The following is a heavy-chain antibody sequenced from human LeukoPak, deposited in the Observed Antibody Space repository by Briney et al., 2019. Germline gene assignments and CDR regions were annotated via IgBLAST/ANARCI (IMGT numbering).Heavy chain of an antibody. CDR3: AKQMAVDYFDY. Sequence: GRSLGLSCAASGFTFSNFSMHWVRQAPGKGLEWVAVISYDGKNEYYTDSVKGRFTISRDNAKNTLYLQMNSLRAEDTAVYYCAKQMAVDYFDYWGQGTLVTVSS. CDR1: GFTFSNFS. V-gene: IGHV3-30*18. CDR2: ISYDGKNE. D-gene: IGHD5-24*01. J-gene: IGHJ4*02.